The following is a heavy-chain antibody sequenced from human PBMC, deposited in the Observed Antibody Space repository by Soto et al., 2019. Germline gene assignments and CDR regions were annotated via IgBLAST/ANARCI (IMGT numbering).Heavy chain of an antibody. V-gene: IGHV3-30-3*01. CDR1: GFTFSSYA. J-gene: IGHJ3*02. D-gene: IGHD1-26*01. Sequence: GGSLRLSCAASGFTFSSYAMHWVRQAPGKGLEWVAVISYDGSNKYYADSVKGRFTISRDNSKNTLYLQMNSLRAEDTAVYYCASLRKGGSYWGRAFDIWGQGTMVTVSS. CDR3: ASLRKGGSYWGRAFDI. CDR2: ISYDGSNK.